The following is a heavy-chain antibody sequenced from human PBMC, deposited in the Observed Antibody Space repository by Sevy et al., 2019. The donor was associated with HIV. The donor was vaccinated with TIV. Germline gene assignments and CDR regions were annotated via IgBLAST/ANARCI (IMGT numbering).Heavy chain of an antibody. CDR2: INTSGST. J-gene: IGHJ4*02. Sequence: SETLSLTCTVSADSFSSYFWAWIRQPAGKGLEWIGRINTSGSTNYNPSLKSRVTMSVDTSKSQFSLTVTSLTAADTAIYFCARSNWVTATNGFSKSYYFDYWGQGSLVTVSS. CDR3: ARSNWVTATNGFSKSYYFDY. V-gene: IGHV4-4*07. CDR1: ADSFSSYF. D-gene: IGHD7-27*01.